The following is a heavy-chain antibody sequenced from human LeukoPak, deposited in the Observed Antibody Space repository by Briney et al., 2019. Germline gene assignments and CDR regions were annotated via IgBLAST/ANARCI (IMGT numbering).Heavy chain of an antibody. Sequence: PSETLSLTCTVSGGYTGSHYWSWIRQPAGKGLEWIGRISPSGTTHYNPSLGSRDTMSVDTSKNYFSLRLSSVTAADTAVYYCARDFYASGFYFWFDPWGQGMLVTVSS. D-gene: IGHD2/OR15-2a*01. CDR2: ISPSGTT. J-gene: IGHJ5*02. CDR1: GGYTGSHY. CDR3: ARDFYASGFYFWFDP. V-gene: IGHV4-4*07.